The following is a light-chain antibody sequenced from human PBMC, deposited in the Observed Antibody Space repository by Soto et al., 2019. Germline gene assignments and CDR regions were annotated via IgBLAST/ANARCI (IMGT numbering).Light chain of an antibody. CDR2: DVT. J-gene: IGLJ1*01. Sequence: QSALTQPRSVSGSPGQAVTISCTGSSSDVGGYNYVSWYQQYPGKAPKLIIYDVTKRPSGVPDRFSGSKSGNTASLTISGLQAEDEADYYCCSYAGSYTDVFGTGTKLTVL. CDR1: SSDVGGYNY. V-gene: IGLV2-11*01. CDR3: CSYAGSYTDV.